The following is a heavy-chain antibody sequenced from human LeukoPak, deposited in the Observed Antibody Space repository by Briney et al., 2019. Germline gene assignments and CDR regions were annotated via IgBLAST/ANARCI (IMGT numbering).Heavy chain of an antibody. CDR1: GGSVSSYY. CDR3: ARHDDHSRAFDI. CDR2: VYNSEST. Sequence: SETLSLTCTVSGGSVSSYYWSWVRQPPGKGPEWIWYVYNSESTDYNPSLKRRVTISVDTSKNQFSLKLSSVTAADTAVYYCARHDDHSRAFDIWGQGTMVTVSS. D-gene: IGHD4-11*01. J-gene: IGHJ3*02. V-gene: IGHV4-59*08.